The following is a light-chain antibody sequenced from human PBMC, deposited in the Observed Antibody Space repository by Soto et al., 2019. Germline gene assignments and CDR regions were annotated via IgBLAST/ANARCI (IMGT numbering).Light chain of an antibody. Sequence: DVQMTQSPSTXAASVGDRVTITCWASENIKNWLAWYQQTPGKAPKVLISDASRLETGVPSRFSGSGYGTDFTLTITSLQTDDFGTYHCQQYDVHPKTFGQGTKVDIK. V-gene: IGKV1-5*01. J-gene: IGKJ1*01. CDR2: DAS. CDR3: QQYDVHPKT. CDR1: ENIKNW.